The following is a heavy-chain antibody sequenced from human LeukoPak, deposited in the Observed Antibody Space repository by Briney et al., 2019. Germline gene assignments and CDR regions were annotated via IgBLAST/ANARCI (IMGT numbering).Heavy chain of an antibody. CDR3: ARDGADSSGYYSRYYYYYMDV. V-gene: IGHV4-39*07. D-gene: IGHD3-22*01. CDR1: GGSISSSSYY. CDR2: IYYSGST. Sequence: SETLSLTCTVPGGSISSSSYYWGWIRQPPGKGLEWIGSIYYSGSTYYNPSLKSRVTISVETSKNQFSLKLRSVTAADTAVYYCARDGADSSGYYSRYYYYYMDVWGKGTTVTISS. J-gene: IGHJ6*03.